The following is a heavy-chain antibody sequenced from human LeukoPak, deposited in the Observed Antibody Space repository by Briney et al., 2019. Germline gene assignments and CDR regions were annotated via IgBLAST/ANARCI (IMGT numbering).Heavy chain of an antibody. Sequence: GGSLRLSCAASGFTVSDDYMSRIRQAPGKGLEWVSYISSSGNTIYYADSVKGRFTISRDNAKNSLYLQMNSLRAEDTAVYYCARPKYSSSWQIFDYWGQGTLVTASS. J-gene: IGHJ4*02. D-gene: IGHD6-13*01. V-gene: IGHV3-11*01. CDR2: ISSSGNTI. CDR3: ARPKYSSSWQIFDY. CDR1: GFTVSDDY.